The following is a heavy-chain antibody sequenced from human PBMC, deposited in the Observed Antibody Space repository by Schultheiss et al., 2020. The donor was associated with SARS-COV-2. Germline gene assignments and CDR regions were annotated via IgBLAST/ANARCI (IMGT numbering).Heavy chain of an antibody. CDR2: INHSGST. Sequence: SETLSLTCAVYGGSFSAYSWSWIRQPPGKGLEWIGEINHSGSTSYNPSLKSRVTISVDRSKNQFSLNLSSVTAADTAVYYCTSWTYYYDSSGYSDPFDYWGQGTLVTVAS. CDR3: TSWTYYYDSSGYSDPFDY. V-gene: IGHV4-34*01. D-gene: IGHD3-22*01. J-gene: IGHJ4*02. CDR1: GGSFSAYS.